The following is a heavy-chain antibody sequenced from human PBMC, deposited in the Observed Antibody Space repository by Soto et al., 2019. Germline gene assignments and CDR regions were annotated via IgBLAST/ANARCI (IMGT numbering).Heavy chain of an antibody. D-gene: IGHD1-20*01. CDR3: ARDNWNYFDY. Sequence: GESLKISCVASGFTFSSYAMHWVRQAPGKGLEWVAVISYDGSNKYYADSVKGRFTISRDNSKNTLYLQMNSLRAEDTAVYYCARDNWNYFDYWGQGTLVTVSS. CDR2: ISYDGSNK. J-gene: IGHJ4*02. CDR1: GFTFSSYA. V-gene: IGHV3-30-3*01.